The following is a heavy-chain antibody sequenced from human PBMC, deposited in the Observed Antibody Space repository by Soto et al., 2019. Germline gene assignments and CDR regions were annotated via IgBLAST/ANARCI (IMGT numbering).Heavy chain of an antibody. Sequence: PSETLSLTCAVYGGSFSGYTWSWIRQPPGKGLEWMGEINHSGSTNYNPSLKSRVTISVDTSKNQFSLKLSSVTAADTAVYYCARGGMDVWGQGTTVTVSS. CDR2: INHSGST. CDR3: ARGGMDV. CDR1: GGSFSGYT. J-gene: IGHJ6*02. V-gene: IGHV4-34*01.